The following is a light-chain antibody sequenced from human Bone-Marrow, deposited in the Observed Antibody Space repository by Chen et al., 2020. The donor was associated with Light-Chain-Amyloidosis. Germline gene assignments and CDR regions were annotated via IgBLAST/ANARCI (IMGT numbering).Light chain of an antibody. Sequence: YVLTQPSSVSVAPGQPATIARGGNNIGSTSVHWYQQTPGQAPLLVVYDDRDRPSGIPERLSGSNSGNTATLTISRVEAGEEADYYCQVWDRSSDRPVFGGGTKLTVL. CDR2: DDR. J-gene: IGLJ3*02. CDR3: QVWDRSSDRPV. V-gene: IGLV3-21*02. CDR1: NIGSTS.